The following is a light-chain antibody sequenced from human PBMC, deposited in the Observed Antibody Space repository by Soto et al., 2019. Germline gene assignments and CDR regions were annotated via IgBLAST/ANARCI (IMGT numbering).Light chain of an antibody. J-gene: IGLJ1*01. CDR1: SSDVGSYNL. V-gene: IGLV2-23*01. CDR2: EGS. CDR3: CSYAGSSTLV. Sequence: QSVLTQASSVSGSPGQSITISCTGTSSDVGSYNLVSWYQQHPGKAPKLMIYEGSKRPSGVSNRFSGSKSGNTASLTISGLQAEDEADYYCCSYAGSSTLVFGTGTKVTV.